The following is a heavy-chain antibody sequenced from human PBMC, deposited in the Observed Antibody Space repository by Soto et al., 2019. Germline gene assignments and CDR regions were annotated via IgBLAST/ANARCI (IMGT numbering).Heavy chain of an antibody. J-gene: IGHJ4*02. CDR1: GYTFTSYG. CDR3: ARDRTYYYDSSGYQHFDY. Sequence: WASVKVSCKASGYTFTSYGISWVRQAPGQGLEWMGWISAYNGNTNYAQKLQGRVTMTTDTSTSTAYMELRSLRSDDTAVYYCARDRTYYYDSSGYQHFDYWGQGTLVTVS. D-gene: IGHD3-22*01. CDR2: ISAYNGNT. V-gene: IGHV1-18*04.